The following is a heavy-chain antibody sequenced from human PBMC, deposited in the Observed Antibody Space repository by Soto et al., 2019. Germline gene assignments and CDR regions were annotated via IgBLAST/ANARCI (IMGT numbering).Heavy chain of an antibody. CDR1: GFTFSSYA. D-gene: IGHD2-2*01. CDR3: ARDCSSTSCPTYGMDV. J-gene: IGHJ6*02. CDR2: ISYDGSNK. Sequence: PGGSLRLSCAASGFTFSSYAMHWARQAPGKGLEWVAVISYDGSNKYYADSVKGRFTISRDNSKNTLYLQMNSLRAEDTAVYYCARDCSSTSCPTYGMDVWGQGTTVTVSS. V-gene: IGHV3-30-3*01.